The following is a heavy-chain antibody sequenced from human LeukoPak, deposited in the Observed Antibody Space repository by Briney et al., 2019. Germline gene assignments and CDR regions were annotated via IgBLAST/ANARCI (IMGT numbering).Heavy chain of an antibody. V-gene: IGHV1-69*05. Sequence: SVKVSCKASGGTFSSYAISWVRQAPGQGLEWMGGIIPIFGTANYAQKFQGRVTITTDESTSTAYMELSSLRSEDTAVYYCASAPRGTVIPYELPAGPWGQGTLVTVSS. CDR2: IIPIFGTA. J-gene: IGHJ5*02. CDR3: ASAPRGTVIPYELPAGP. D-gene: IGHD3-16*02. CDR1: GGTFSSYA.